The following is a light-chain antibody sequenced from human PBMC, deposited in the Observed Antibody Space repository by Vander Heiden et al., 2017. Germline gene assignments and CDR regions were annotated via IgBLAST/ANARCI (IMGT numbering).Light chain of an antibody. CDR3: QQYYTTPHT. CDR1: QSVLHSSNNKNY. CDR2: WAS. Sequence: DIVMTQSPDSQAVSLGERATINCKSSQSVLHSSNNKNYLAWYQQKPGQPPKLLIYWASTRESGVPDRFSGSGSGTDFTLAISSLQAEDVAVYYCQQYYTTPHTFGQGTKLEIK. V-gene: IGKV4-1*01. J-gene: IGKJ2*01.